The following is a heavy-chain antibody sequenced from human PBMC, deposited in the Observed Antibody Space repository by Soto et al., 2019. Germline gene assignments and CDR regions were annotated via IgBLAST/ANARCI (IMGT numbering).Heavy chain of an antibody. J-gene: IGHJ1*01. CDR3: AIQDCTNDVCLEAAVTVGGALES. D-gene: IGHD2-8*01. CDR2: ISSDGTTT. V-gene: IGHV3-74*01. CDR1: GFTFRKFR. Sequence: EVQLVQSGGGLAQPGKSLRLSCAASGFTFRKFRMHWVRQVPGKGPVWVSYISSDGTTTDYADSVKGRFTISRDNAKDKLYLQMDSLRAEDTAVYYCAIQDCTNDVCLEAAVTVGGALESWGQGTLVTVSS.